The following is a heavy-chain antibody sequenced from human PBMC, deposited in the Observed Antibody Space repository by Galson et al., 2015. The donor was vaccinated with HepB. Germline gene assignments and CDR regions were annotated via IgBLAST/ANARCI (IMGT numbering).Heavy chain of an antibody. CDR1: GGTFTTYA. CDR3: ARVPREARGYKRAEYFQH. J-gene: IGHJ1*01. Sequence: SVKVSCKASGGTFTTYAISWVRQAPGQGLEWMGRIIPILGIANYAQKFQGRVTITADKSTSTAYMELSSLRSEDTAAYYCARVPREARGYKRAEYFQHWGQGTLVTVSS. D-gene: IGHD5-24*01. V-gene: IGHV1-69*04. CDR2: IIPILGIA.